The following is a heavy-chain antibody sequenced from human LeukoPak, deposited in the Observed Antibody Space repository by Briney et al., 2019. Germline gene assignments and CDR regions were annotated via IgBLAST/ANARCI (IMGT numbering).Heavy chain of an antibody. J-gene: IGHJ4*02. V-gene: IGHV4-59*12. CDR3: ATIKRGDIYGYFDF. Sequence: SETLSLTCTVSGVSISSYYWSWIRQPPGKGLEWIAYMYDSWSTKYNPSLKSRVTLSADTSKNQFSLRLSSVTAADTALYYCATIKRGDIYGYFDFWGQGILVTVSS. CDR2: MYDSWST. CDR1: GVSISSYY. D-gene: IGHD5-18*01.